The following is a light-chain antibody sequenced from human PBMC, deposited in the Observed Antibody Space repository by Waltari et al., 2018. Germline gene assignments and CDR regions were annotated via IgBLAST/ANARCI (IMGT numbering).Light chain of an antibody. V-gene: IGLV2-14*02. Sequence: QSALTQPASVSGTPGQSITISCTGTNSDVGNYNLVSWYQHHPGEAPKLMICEVIKRPSGVSNRFSGSRSGTSASLAIAGLQPEDEGDYYCQSYDNSLRGSVLFGGGTKLTVL. CDR2: EVI. CDR1: NSDVGNYNL. CDR3: QSYDNSLRGSVL. J-gene: IGLJ3*02.